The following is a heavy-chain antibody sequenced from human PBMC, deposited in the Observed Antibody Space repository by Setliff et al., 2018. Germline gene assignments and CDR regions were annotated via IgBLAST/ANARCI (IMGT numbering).Heavy chain of an antibody. J-gene: IGHJ3*01. CDR2: IVPIYGPA. V-gene: IGHV1-69*05. CDR1: GGTFSNYG. Sequence: GASVKVSCKASGGTFSNYGVSWVRQAPGQGLEWIGGIVPIYGPAKYAQKFQGRVEITTDESTNTAYMELSSLTSDDTATYYCAKASVWVVDANCGSFDVWGQGTVVTVSS. CDR3: AKASVWVVDANCGSFDV. D-gene: IGHD2-15*01.